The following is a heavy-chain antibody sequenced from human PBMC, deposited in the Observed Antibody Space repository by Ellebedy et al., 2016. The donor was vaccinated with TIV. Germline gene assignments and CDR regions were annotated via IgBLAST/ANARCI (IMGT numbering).Heavy chain of an antibody. Sequence: SLKISCAASGFTFDDYAMHWVRQAPGKGLEWVSSICWNGVRIHYADSVKGRFTISRDNAKNTLYLQMNSLRAEDTAVYYCARGGGCGSGDCWAFDYWGQGTLVTVSS. V-gene: IGHV3-9*01. J-gene: IGHJ4*02. CDR2: ICWNGVRI. CDR1: GFTFDDYA. D-gene: IGHD2-21*02. CDR3: ARGGGCGSGDCWAFDY.